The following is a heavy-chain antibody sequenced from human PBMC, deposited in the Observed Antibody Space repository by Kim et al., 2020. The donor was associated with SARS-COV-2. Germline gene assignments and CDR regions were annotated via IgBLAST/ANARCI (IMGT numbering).Heavy chain of an antibody. D-gene: IGHD4-17*01. V-gene: IGHV3-23*01. J-gene: IGHJ4*02. CDR2: ISGSGGST. Sequence: GGSLRLSCAASGFTFSSYAMSWVRQAPGKGLEWVSAISGSGGSTYYADSVKGRFTISRDNSKNTLYLQMNSLRPEDTAVYYCAKDLSHFMTTVTTFSWDYWGQGTLVTVSS. CDR3: AKDLSHFMTTVTTFSWDY. CDR1: GFTFSSYA.